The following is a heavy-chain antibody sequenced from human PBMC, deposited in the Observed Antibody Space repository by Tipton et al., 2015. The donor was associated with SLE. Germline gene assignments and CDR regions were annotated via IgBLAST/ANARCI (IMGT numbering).Heavy chain of an antibody. CDR1: GGTPTNF. Sequence: QSGAEVKKPGSSVKLSCRASGGTPTNFQLVRQAPGQGLEWMGGINLILGTSNYAPKFQGRVTITADESTHTAYIEVNSLRFEDTAVYYCARDNSPEFDYWGQGTLVTVSS. J-gene: IGHJ4*02. D-gene: IGHD2/OR15-2a*01. V-gene: IGHV1-69*16. CDR3: ARDNSPEFDY. CDR2: INLILGTS.